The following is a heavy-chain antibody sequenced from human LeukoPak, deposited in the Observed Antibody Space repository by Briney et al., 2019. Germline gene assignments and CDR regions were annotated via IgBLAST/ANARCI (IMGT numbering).Heavy chain of an antibody. J-gene: IGHJ4*02. Sequence: GASVKVSCKASGYTFTGYYMHWVRQAPGQGLEWMGRINPNSGGTNYAQKFQGRVTMTRDTSISTAYMELSRLRSDDTAVYYCARGAGYDVWSGYVPHYFDYWGQGTLVTVSS. CDR2: INPNSGGT. V-gene: IGHV1-2*06. D-gene: IGHD3-3*01. CDR1: GYTFTGYY. CDR3: ARGAGYDVWSGYVPHYFDY.